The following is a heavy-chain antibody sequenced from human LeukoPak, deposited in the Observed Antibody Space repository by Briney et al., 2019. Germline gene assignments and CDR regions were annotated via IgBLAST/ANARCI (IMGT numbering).Heavy chain of an antibody. V-gene: IGHV4-39*01. Sequence: SETLSLTCTVSGGSISSSGDDWGWIRQPPGKGLEWIGSIYHSESTHYNPSLKSRVTIVVDTSKNQFSLKLSSVTAADTAVYYCARGRYWFDPWGQGTLVTVSS. CDR3: ARGRYWFDP. J-gene: IGHJ5*02. CDR1: GGSISSSGDD. D-gene: IGHD1-14*01. CDR2: IYHSEST.